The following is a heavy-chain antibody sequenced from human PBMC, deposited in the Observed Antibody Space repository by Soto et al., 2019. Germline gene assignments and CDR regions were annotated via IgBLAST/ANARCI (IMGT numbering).Heavy chain of an antibody. CDR3: GRDNWGSIDY. D-gene: IGHD7-27*01. Sequence: QMQLQESGPGLVKPSETLSLNCVVSGGSVSSGDHAWGWIRQPPGKGLEWIGCSRSVNYNPSLRSRVTISVDTAKNQFSLKLSSVTAADTAVYYCGRDNWGSIDYWGQGTQVTVSS. V-gene: IGHV4-61*08. J-gene: IGHJ4*02. CDR2: SRSV. CDR1: GGSVSSGDHA.